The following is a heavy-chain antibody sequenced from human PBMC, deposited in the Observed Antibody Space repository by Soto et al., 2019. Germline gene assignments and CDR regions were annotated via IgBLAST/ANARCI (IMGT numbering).Heavy chain of an antibody. V-gene: IGHV1-18*01. CDR3: ARASAYYDFWSGYSDYYYYYMDV. CDR2: ISAYNGNT. J-gene: IGHJ6*03. D-gene: IGHD3-3*01. CDR1: GYIFTSYG. Sequence: QVQLVQSGAAVKKPGASVKVSCKASGYIFTSYGISWVRQAPGQGLEWMGWISAYNGNTNYAQKLQGRVTMTTDTSTSTAYMELRSLRSDDTAVYYCARASAYYDFWSGYSDYYYYYMDVWGKGTTVTVSS.